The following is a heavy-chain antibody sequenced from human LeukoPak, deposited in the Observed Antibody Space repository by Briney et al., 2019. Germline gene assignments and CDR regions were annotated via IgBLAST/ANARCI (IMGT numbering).Heavy chain of an antibody. V-gene: IGHV3-48*03. CDR3: ARGRRYGDY. CDR2: ISSSGNTI. Sequence: GGSLRLSCAASGFDLSTYEMNWVRQAPGKGLEWVSYISSSGNTIYYADSVKGRFTISRDNAKNSLYLQMNSLRAEDTAVYYCARGRRYGDYWGQGTLVTVSS. CDR1: GFDLSTYE. J-gene: IGHJ4*02. D-gene: IGHD3-16*01.